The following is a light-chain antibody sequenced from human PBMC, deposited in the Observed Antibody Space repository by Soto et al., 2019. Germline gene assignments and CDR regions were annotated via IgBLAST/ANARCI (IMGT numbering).Light chain of an antibody. J-gene: IGKJ2*02. CDR2: DVA. CDR3: QYRVNWPRT. CDR1: QSVNSY. V-gene: IGKV3-11*01. Sequence: EVVLTQSPATLYLSPGESATLSCRARQSVNSYLAWYQQKPGQAPRLVIYDVADRATGIPARFSGSGSGTDFTLTISRLEPEDFGTYYCQYRVNWPRTFGQGTKLQIK.